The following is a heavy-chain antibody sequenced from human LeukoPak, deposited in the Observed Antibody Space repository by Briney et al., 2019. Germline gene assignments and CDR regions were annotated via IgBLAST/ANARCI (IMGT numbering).Heavy chain of an antibody. CDR3: AKDRGYSSYYYYYGMDV. CDR2: ISWNSGSI. Sequence: GGSLRLSCAASGFTFDDYAMHWVRQALGKGLEWVSGISWNSGSIGYADSVKGRFTISRDNAKNSLYLQMNSLRAEDTALYYCAKDRGYSSYYYYYGMDVWGQGTTVTVSS. J-gene: IGHJ6*02. V-gene: IGHV3-9*01. CDR1: GFTFDDYA. D-gene: IGHD5-18*01.